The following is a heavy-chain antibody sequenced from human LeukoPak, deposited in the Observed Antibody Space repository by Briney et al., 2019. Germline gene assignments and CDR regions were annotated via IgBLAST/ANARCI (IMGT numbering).Heavy chain of an antibody. J-gene: IGHJ5*02. V-gene: IGHV4-59*01. CDR1: GGSLSTYY. CDR2: IYYIVST. Sequence: SESLSLTCTVSGGSLSTYYWSWVWQPPEKGLEWIGYIYYIVSTNYNPSIKSRVTISVDTSKNQFSLKLSSVTAADTAVYYCAREITVTTYNLWTSEGRFDPWGQGTLVTVSS. D-gene: IGHD4-17*01. CDR3: AREITVTTYNLWTSEGRFDP.